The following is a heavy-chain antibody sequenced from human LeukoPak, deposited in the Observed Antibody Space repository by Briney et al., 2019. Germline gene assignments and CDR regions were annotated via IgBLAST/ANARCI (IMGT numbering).Heavy chain of an antibody. Sequence: ASVKVSCKASGGTFSSYAISWVRQAPGQGLEWMGRIIPILGIANYAQKFQGRVTITADKSTSTAYMELSSLRSEDTAVYYCARDLLVQGVIYDYWGQGTLVTVSS. CDR3: ARDLLVQGVIYDY. J-gene: IGHJ4*02. V-gene: IGHV1-69*04. CDR2: IIPILGIA. D-gene: IGHD3-10*01. CDR1: GGTFSSYA.